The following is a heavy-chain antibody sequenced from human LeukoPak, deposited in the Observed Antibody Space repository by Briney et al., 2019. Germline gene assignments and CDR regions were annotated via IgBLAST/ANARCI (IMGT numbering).Heavy chain of an antibody. Sequence: SETLSLTCAVYGGSFSGYYWSWIRQPPGKGLEWIGEINHSGSTNDNPSLTSRVTISVDTYKNQLSLKVSSVAAADTAVYYCARRSLRYFDRWFDPWLEARLVSVS. D-gene: IGHD3-9*01. J-gene: IGHJ5*02. CDR3: ARRSLRYFDRWFDP. CDR1: GGSFSGYY. V-gene: IGHV4-34*01. CDR2: INHSGST.